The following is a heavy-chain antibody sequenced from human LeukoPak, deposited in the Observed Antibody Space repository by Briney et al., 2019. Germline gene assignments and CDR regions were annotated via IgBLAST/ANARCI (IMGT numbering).Heavy chain of an antibody. CDR2: ISSSSSTI. CDR3: ARDFTGGYYGMDV. Sequence: GGSLRLSCAASGFTFSSYSMNWVRQAPGKGLEWVSYISSSSSTIYYADSVKGRFTISRDNAKNSLYLQMNSLRAEDTAVYYCARDFTGGYYGMDVWGQGTTVTVSS. J-gene: IGHJ6*02. D-gene: IGHD1-26*01. V-gene: IGHV3-48*04. CDR1: GFTFSSYS.